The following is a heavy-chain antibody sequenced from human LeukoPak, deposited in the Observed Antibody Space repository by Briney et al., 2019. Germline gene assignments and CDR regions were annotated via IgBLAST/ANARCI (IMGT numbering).Heavy chain of an antibody. Sequence: GGSLRLSCAASGFTFSSYGMHWVRQAPGKGLEWVAVISYDRSNKYYADSVKGRFTISRDNSKNTLYLQMNSLRAEDTAVYYCAKDRHGYSYRNGFDYWGQGTLVTVSS. D-gene: IGHD5-18*01. CDR2: ISYDRSNK. J-gene: IGHJ4*02. CDR3: AKDRHGYSYRNGFDY. V-gene: IGHV3-30*18. CDR1: GFTFSSYG.